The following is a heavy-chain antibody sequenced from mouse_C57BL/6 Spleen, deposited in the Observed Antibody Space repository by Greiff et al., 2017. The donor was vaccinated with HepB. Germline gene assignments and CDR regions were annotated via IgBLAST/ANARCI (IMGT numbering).Heavy chain of an antibody. V-gene: IGHV1-61*01. D-gene: IGHD1-1*01. Sequence: QVQLQQPGAELVRPGSSVKLSCKASGYTFTSYWMDWVKQRPGQGLEWIGNIYPSDSETHYNQKFKDKATLTVDKSSSTAYMQLSSLTSEDSAVYYCARPLYYYGSRGTYYAMDYWGQGTSVTVSS. J-gene: IGHJ4*01. CDR2: IYPSDSET. CDR1: GYTFTSYW. CDR3: ARPLYYYGSRGTYYAMDY.